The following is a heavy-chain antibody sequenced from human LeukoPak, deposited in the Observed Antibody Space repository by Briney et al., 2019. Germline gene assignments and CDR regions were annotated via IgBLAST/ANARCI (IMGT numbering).Heavy chain of an antibody. V-gene: IGHV3-74*01. Sequence: GGSLRLSCAVSGFTVSTYVMHWVRRAPGEGLVWVSRINHDGSDISYADSVKGRSTISRDSAKNTLYLQMNSLRADDTAIYYCVRDSNFKIDYWGQGTLVTVSS. CDR3: VRDSNFKIDY. CDR2: INHDGSDI. J-gene: IGHJ4*02. CDR1: GFTVSTYV. D-gene: IGHD5-24*01.